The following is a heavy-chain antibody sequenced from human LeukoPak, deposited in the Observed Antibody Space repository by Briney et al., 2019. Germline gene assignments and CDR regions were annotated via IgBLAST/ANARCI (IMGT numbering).Heavy chain of an antibody. CDR1: GYTFTNYA. V-gene: IGHV7-4-1*02. J-gene: IGHJ4*02. Sequence: GASVKVSCKASGYTFTNYAMNWVRQAPGQGLEWLGWINTNTGNPMYAQGFTGRFVFSLDTSVSTAYLQISSLKAEDSAMYYCARDTVAGTEWGQGTLVTVSS. D-gene: IGHD6-19*01. CDR2: INTNTGNP. CDR3: ARDTVAGTE.